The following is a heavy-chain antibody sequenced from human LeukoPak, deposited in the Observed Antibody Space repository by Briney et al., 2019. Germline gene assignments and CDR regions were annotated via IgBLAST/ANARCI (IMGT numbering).Heavy chain of an antibody. D-gene: IGHD2-8*01. V-gene: IGHV1-69*13. CDR1: GGTFSSYA. J-gene: IGHJ5*02. Sequence: SVKVSCKASGGTFSSYAISWVRQAPGQGLEWMEGIIPIFGTANYAQKFQGRVTITADESTSTAYMELSSLRSEDTAVYYCARAGGCTNGVCYISNWFDPWGQETLVTVSS. CDR2: IIPIFGTA. CDR3: ARAGGCTNGVCYISNWFDP.